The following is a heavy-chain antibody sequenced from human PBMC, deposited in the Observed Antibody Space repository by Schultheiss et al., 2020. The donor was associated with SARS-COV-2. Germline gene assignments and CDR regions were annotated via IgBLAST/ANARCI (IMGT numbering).Heavy chain of an antibody. V-gene: IGHV5-51*01. Sequence: GESLKISCKGSGYSFTSYWIGWVRQMPGKGLEWMGIIYPGDSDTRYSPSFQGQVTISADKSFSTAYLQWSSLQASDTAMYYCARGGFGNYDPEYFQHWGQGTLVTVSS. J-gene: IGHJ1*01. CDR3: ARGGFGNYDPEYFQH. CDR1: GYSFTSYW. D-gene: IGHD4-11*01. CDR2: IYPGDSDT.